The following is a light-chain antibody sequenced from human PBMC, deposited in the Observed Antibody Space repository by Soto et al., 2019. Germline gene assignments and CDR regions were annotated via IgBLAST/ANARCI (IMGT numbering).Light chain of an antibody. J-gene: IGLJ1*01. Sequence: QSVLTQPASVSGSPGQSITISCTGTSGDVGVYNYVSWYQQHPGKAPKVMIYDVSSRPSGISNRFSGSKSGNTASLTISGLQAEDEADYYCYSNTDTAGGVFGTGTKVTVL. V-gene: IGLV2-14*01. CDR2: DVS. CDR1: SGDVGVYNY. CDR3: YSNTDTAGGV.